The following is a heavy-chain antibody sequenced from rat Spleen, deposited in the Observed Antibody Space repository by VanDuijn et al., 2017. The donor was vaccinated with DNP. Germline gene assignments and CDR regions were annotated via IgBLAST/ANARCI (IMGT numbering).Heavy chain of an antibody. CDR1: GFTFSNYY. CDR3: VRWDYGIYGFDY. Sequence: EVQLVESGGDLVQPGRSLKLSCAASGFTFSNYYMAWVRQAPTKGLEWVAYISYDGGVSNYGDSVKGRFTISRDNAENTLYLQMYSLRSEDMATYYCVRWDYGIYGFDYWGQGVMVTVSS. CDR2: ISYDGGVS. D-gene: IGHD1-11*01. J-gene: IGHJ2*01. V-gene: IGHV5-22*01.